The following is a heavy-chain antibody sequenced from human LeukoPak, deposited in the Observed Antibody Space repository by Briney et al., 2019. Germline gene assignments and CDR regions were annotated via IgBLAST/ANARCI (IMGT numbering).Heavy chain of an antibody. D-gene: IGHD4-17*01. CDR1: GFTFDDYA. CDR3: ARARGLGYGDDVRWFDP. J-gene: IGHJ5*02. V-gene: IGHV3-74*01. CDR2: INSDESST. Sequence: GGSLRLSCAASGFTFDDYAMHWVRQPPGKGLVWVSRINSDESSTNYADSVKGRFTISRDNAKNTLYLQMNSLRAEDTAVYYCARARGLGYGDDVRWFDPWDQGTLVTVSS.